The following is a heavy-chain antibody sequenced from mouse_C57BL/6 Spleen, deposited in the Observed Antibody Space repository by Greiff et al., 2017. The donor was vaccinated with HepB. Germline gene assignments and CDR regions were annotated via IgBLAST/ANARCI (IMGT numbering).Heavy chain of an antibody. D-gene: IGHD4-1*01. CDR1: GYTFTDYE. J-gene: IGHJ2*01. CDR3: TRWGLGRGDY. V-gene: IGHV1-15*01. CDR2: IDPETGGT. Sequence: QVQLKQSGAELVRPGASVTLSCKASGYTFTDYEMHWVKQTPVHGLEWIGAIDPETGGTAYNQKFKGKAILTADKSSSTAYMELRSLTSEDSAVYYCTRWGLGRGDYWGQGTTLTVSS.